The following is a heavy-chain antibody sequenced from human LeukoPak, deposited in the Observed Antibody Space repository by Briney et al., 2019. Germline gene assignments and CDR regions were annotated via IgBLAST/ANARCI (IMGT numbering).Heavy chain of an antibody. D-gene: IGHD3-10*01. CDR2: ISGSGGST. Sequence: GGSLRLPCAASGFTFSSYAMSWVRQAPGKGLEWVSAISGSGGSTYYADSVKGRFTISRDNSKNMLYLQMNSLRAEDTAVYYCAKLPRGYGSGSYYSTLSDYWGQGTLVTVSS. V-gene: IGHV3-23*01. CDR3: AKLPRGYGSGSYYSTLSDY. CDR1: GFTFSSYA. J-gene: IGHJ4*02.